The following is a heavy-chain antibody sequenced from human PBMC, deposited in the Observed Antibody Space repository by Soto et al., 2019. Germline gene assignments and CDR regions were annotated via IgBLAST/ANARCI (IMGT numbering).Heavy chain of an antibody. J-gene: IGHJ4*02. V-gene: IGHV6-1*01. CDR2: TYYRSKWYN. Sequence: PSQTRSLTFAISGDSVSSNSSAWNCISQSPSRGLEWLGRTYYRSKWYNDYAVSVKSRITINPDTSKNQFSLQLNSVTPEDTAVYYCARDRPWSMLDCSSTSCYRRGYPFDYWGQGTL. CDR1: GDSVSSNSSA. CDR3: ARDRPWSMLDCSSTSCYRRGYPFDY. D-gene: IGHD2-2*02.